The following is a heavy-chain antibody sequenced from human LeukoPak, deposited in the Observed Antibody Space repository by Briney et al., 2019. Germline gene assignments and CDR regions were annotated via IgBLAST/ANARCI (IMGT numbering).Heavy chain of an antibody. Sequence: GGSLRLSCAASGFTFSSYNMNWVRQAPGKGLEWGSSISGSGTYMFYPDSVKGRFTISRDNARNSLYLQMSSLRAEDTAVYYCARDYYFASGTPHAFDIWGQGTMVTVSS. CDR3: ARDYYFASGTPHAFDI. V-gene: IGHV3-21*01. D-gene: IGHD3-10*01. CDR2: ISGSGTYM. J-gene: IGHJ3*02. CDR1: GFTFSSYN.